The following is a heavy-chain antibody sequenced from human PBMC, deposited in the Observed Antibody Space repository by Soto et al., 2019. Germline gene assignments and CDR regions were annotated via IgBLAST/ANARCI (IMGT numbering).Heavy chain of an antibody. V-gene: IGHV4-59*13. D-gene: IGHD3-10*01. J-gene: IGHJ5*02. CDR2: IYYSGST. CDR3: ARGYITMVRGVIIRTLNNWFDP. Sequence: SETLSLTCTVAGGSIRSYYWSWIRKHPGKGLEWIGYIYYSGSTNYNPSLKSRVTISVDTSKNQFSLKLSSVTAADTAVYYCARGYITMVRGVIIRTLNNWFDPWGQGTLVTVSS. CDR1: GGSIRSYY.